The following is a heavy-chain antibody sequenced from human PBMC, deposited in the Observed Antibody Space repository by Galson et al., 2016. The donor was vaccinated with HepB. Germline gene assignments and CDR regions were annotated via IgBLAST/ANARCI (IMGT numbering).Heavy chain of an antibody. CDR1: GFSLSSDGMC. Sequence: PALVKPPQTLTLTCTFSGFSLSSDGMCVNWIRQPPGKALEWLALIDWDDDKFYSTSLRTRLTISKDTPKNQVVLTMTNMDPVDTATYYCARTFCSGRYGGAYAFDIWGQGTMVTVSS. CDR2: IDWDDDK. CDR3: ARTFCSGRYGGAYAFDI. J-gene: IGHJ3*02. D-gene: IGHD1-26*01. V-gene: IGHV2-70*01.